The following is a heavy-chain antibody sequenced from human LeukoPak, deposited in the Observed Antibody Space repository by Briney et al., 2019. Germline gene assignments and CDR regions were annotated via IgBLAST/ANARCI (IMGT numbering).Heavy chain of an antibody. CDR2: ISYDENNE. V-gene: IGHV3-30-3*01. Sequence: GGSLRLSCAASGFTFSRYAMHWVPHAPGGGLVWVAVISYDENNENYAYSVKGRFTISRDNSNNTLYLQMNSLRVEDTTVYYCARAYAGNYSGGDYWGQGTLVTVSS. D-gene: IGHD1-26*01. CDR1: GFTFSRYA. J-gene: IGHJ4*02. CDR3: ARAYAGNYSGGDY.